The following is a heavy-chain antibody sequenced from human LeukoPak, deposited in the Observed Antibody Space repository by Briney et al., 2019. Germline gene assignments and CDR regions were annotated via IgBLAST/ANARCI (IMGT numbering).Heavy chain of an antibody. CDR1: GSSISSYY. CDR3: ARVDVDTAMSPDYYYMDV. Sequence: PSETLSLTCTVSGSSISSYYWSWIRQPPGKGLEWIGYIYYSGSTNYNPSLKSRVTISVDTSKNQFSLKLSSVTAADTAVYYCARVDVDTAMSPDYYYMDVWGKGTTVTVSS. J-gene: IGHJ6*03. V-gene: IGHV4-59*01. CDR2: IYYSGST. D-gene: IGHD5-18*01.